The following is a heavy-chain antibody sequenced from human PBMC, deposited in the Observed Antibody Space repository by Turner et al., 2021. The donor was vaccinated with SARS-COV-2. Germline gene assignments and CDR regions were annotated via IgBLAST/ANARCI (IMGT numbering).Heavy chain of an antibody. Sequence: PIEQWGVGLLKTGEKLALTRAVYGGSLRGYYWSWIRQPPGKGLEWIGEINHSGNTNYNPSLKSRVTISVDTSPPQFSLTLISLPSAYTSVSYFSTRGIDFWYGSNVFDYWGQGTLVTVSS. CDR3: STRGIDFWYGSNVFDY. J-gene: IGHJ4*02. D-gene: IGHD3-3*01. CDR2: INHSGNT. CDR1: GGSLRGYY. V-gene: IGHV4-34*01.